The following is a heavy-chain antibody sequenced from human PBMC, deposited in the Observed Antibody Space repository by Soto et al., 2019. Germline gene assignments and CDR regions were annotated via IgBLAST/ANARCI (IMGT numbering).Heavy chain of an antibody. Sequence: GGSLRLSCVASGSTFKNYDMTWVRQAPGKGLEWVSVISDSGGTTYYADSVKGRFTVSRDNSKNTLYLQMSSLRTEDTAVYYFAKSCIGSNCYKQDWFDACGLGTLVTF. CDR2: ISDSGGTT. CDR1: GSTFKNYD. CDR3: AKSCIGSNCYKQDWFDA. J-gene: IGHJ5*02. D-gene: IGHD1-26*01. V-gene: IGHV3-23*01.